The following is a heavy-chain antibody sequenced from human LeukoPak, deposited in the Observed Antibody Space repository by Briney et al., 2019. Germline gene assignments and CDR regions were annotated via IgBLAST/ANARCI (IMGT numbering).Heavy chain of an antibody. CDR1: GFTFSSYW. V-gene: IGHV3-7*01. D-gene: IGHD5-18*01. J-gene: IGHJ5*01. CDR3: ARGASGIQLWFFDS. Sequence: PGGSLRLSCAASGFTFSSYWMSWVRQPPGKGLEWVANIKQDGSEKYYVDSVKGRFTISRDNAKKSLYLQMNSLRAEDTAVYYCARGASGIQLWFFDSWGQGSLVTVSS. CDR2: IKQDGSEK.